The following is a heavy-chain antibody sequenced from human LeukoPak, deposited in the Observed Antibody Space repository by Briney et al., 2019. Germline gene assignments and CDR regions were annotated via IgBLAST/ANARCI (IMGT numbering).Heavy chain of an antibody. CDR1: GGSISSYY. Sequence: PSETLSLTCTVSGGSISSYYWSWIRQPPGKGLEWIGYIYYSGSTNYNPSLKSRVTISVDTSKNQFSLKLSSVTAADTAVYYCARGRSQILHYDSSGYSNWFDPWGQGTLVTVSS. D-gene: IGHD3-22*01. CDR2: IYYSGST. CDR3: ARGRSQILHYDSSGYSNWFDP. J-gene: IGHJ5*02. V-gene: IGHV4-59*01.